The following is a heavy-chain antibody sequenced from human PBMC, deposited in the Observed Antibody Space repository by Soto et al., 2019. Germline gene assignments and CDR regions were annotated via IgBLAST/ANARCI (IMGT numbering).Heavy chain of an antibody. D-gene: IGHD2-15*01. V-gene: IGHV3-33*01. J-gene: IGHJ4*02. CDR2: IWYDGSNK. CDR1: GFTFSSYG. Sequence: QVQLVESGGGVVQPGRSLRLSCAASGFTFSSYGMHWVRQAPGKGLEWVAVIWYDGSNKYYADSVKGRFTISRDNSKNTLYLQMNSLRAEDTAVYYCASGVEGQSLDYWGQGTLVTVSS. CDR3: ASGVEGQSLDY.